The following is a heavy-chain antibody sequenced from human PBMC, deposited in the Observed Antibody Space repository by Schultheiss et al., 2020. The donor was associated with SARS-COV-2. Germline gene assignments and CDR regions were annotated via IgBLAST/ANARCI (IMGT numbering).Heavy chain of an antibody. Sequence: GGSLRLSCAASGFTFSDYYMSWIRQAPGKGLEWVSAISGSGGSTYYADSVKGRFTISRDNSKNTLYLQMNSLRAEDTAVYYCARKGRDGYNYFDYWGQGTLVTVSS. CDR1: GFTFSDYY. J-gene: IGHJ4*02. CDR3: ARKGRDGYNYFDY. D-gene: IGHD5-24*01. CDR2: ISGSGGST. V-gene: IGHV3-23*01.